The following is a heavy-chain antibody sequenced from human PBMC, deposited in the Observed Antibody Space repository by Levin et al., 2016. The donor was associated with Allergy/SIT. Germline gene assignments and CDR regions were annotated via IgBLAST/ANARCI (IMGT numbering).Heavy chain of an antibody. D-gene: IGHD1-7*01. V-gene: IGHV4-39*01. Sequence: SETLSLTCAISGGSISNTDFYWGWIRQSPGKGLEWIASVFYTGNAYYTPSLWGRLTISVDTSKNQFSLRLTSVTAADTGVYYCSRHQRGAQSSGTSGYCVDHWGQGTLVTVS. CDR2: VFYTGNA. CDR3: SRHQRGAQSSGTSGYCVDH. J-gene: IGHJ4*02. CDR1: GGSISNTDFY.